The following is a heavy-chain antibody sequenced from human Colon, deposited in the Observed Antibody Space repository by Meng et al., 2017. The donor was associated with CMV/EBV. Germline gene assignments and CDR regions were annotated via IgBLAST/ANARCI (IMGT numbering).Heavy chain of an antibody. V-gene: IGHV3-30-3*01. CDR2: ISKDGSNK. CDR1: GFTFSNSD. J-gene: IGHJ3*02. D-gene: IGHD2-2*02. CDR3: VRVSKYHCSGNICYTIDGGAFDI. Sequence: GESLKISCVASGFTFSNSDMHWVRQAPGKGLEWVAVISKDGSNKYYTDSVKGRFTLSRDNSKNMLYLQMDTLRAEDTAVYYCVRVSKYHCSGNICYTIDGGAFDIWGQGTMVTVSS.